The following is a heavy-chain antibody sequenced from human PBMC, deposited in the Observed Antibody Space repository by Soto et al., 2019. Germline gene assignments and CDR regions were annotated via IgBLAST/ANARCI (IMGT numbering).Heavy chain of an antibody. V-gene: IGHV4-59*01. J-gene: IGHJ4*02. D-gene: IGHD2-2*01. CDR1: GGSISGYS. Sequence: ETLSLTCTVSGGSISGYSWTWIRQPPGKGLEWIGYIYKSGSTNYNPSLKSRVTMSVDTSKSQLSLKLTSVTAADTAVYYCARGVPNCSTSSCYFDYWSQGALVTVSS. CDR3: ARGVPNCSTSSCYFDY. CDR2: IYKSGST.